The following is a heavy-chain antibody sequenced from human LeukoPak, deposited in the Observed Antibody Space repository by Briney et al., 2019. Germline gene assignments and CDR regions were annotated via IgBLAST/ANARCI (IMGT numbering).Heavy chain of an antibody. CDR1: GGTFSSYA. D-gene: IGHD5-12*01. CDR2: IIPIFGTA. V-gene: IGHV1-69*01. J-gene: IGHJ6*03. CDR3: ARGWGVARDYYYYMDV. Sequence: SVKVSCKASGGTFSSYAISWVRQAPGQGLEWMGGIIPIFGTANYAQKFQGRVTITADESTSTAYMELSSLRSEDTAVCYCARGWGVARDYYYYMDVWGKGTTVTVSS.